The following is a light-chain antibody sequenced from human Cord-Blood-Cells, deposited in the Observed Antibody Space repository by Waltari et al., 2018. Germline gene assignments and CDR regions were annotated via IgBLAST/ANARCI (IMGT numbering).Light chain of an antibody. J-gene: IGLJ3*02. V-gene: IGLV2-14*03. CDR3: SSYTSSSTWV. CDR2: DVS. CDR1: SSDVGGYHY. Sequence: QSALTQPASVSGSPGQSITISWPGTSSDVGGYHYVSWYQQPPGKAPQLMIYDVSNRPSGVSNRFSGSKSGNTASLTISGLQAEDEADYYCSSYTSSSTWVFGGGTKLTVL.